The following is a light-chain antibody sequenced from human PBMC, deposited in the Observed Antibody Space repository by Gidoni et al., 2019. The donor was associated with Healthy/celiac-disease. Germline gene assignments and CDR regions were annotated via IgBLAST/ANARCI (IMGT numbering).Light chain of an antibody. Sequence: SYELTQPPSVSVSPGQTATITCPGDALPTQYAYWYQQKPGQAPVLVIYKDSERPSGIPERFSGSSSGTTVTLTISGVQAEDEADYYCQSADSSGTYGVFGGGTKLTVL. CDR2: KDS. V-gene: IGLV3-25*02. J-gene: IGLJ2*01. CDR1: ALPTQY. CDR3: QSADSSGTYGV.